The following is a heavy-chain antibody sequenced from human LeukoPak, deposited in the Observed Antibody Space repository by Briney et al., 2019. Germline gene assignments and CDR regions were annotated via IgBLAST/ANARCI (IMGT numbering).Heavy chain of an antibody. V-gene: IGHV1-2*02. Sequence: ASVKVSCKASGYTFTSYAMHWVRQAPGQGLEWMGWINPNSGGTNYAQKFQGRVTMTRDTSISTAYMELSRLRSDDTAVYYCASFDCSSTSCYPPGIRFDPWGQGTLVTVSS. CDR3: ASFDCSSTSCYPPGIRFDP. CDR1: GYTFTSYA. J-gene: IGHJ5*02. CDR2: INPNSGGT. D-gene: IGHD2-2*01.